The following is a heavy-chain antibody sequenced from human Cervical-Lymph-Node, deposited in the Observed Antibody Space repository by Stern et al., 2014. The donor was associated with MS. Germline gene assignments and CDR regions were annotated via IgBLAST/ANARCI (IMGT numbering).Heavy chain of an antibody. CDR2: IRPIFGTA. CDR1: GGTLRSYV. D-gene: IGHD4-17*01. CDR3: ARDRSTVPLNNWFDP. Sequence: VQLEESGAEVKKSGSSVKVSCKASGGTLRSYVITWARQASGQGPEWMGEIRPIFGTATYAQQFQGRVTITADEYTSTVYMELSSLRSEDTAVYYCARDRSTVPLNNWFDPWGQGTLVTVSS. V-gene: IGHV1-69*01. J-gene: IGHJ5*02.